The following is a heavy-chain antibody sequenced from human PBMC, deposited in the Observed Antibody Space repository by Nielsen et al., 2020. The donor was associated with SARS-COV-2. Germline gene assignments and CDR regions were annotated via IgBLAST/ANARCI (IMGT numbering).Heavy chain of an antibody. CDR2: ISWNSGSI. CDR1: GFTFDDYA. CDR3: AATAPRDYDSSGYYFDY. V-gene: IGHV3-9*01. J-gene: IGHJ4*02. D-gene: IGHD3-22*01. Sequence: SLKISCAASGFTFDDYAMHRVRQAPGKGLECVSGISWNSGSIGYADSVKGRFTISRDNAKNSLYLQMNSLRAEDTAVYYCAATAPRDYDSSGYYFDYWGQGTLVTVSS.